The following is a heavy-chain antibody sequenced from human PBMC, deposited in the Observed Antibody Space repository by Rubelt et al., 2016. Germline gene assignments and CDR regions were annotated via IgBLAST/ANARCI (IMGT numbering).Heavy chain of an antibody. CDR3: AREERNWNYDPPNNYGMDV. CDR2: ISGSGGST. V-gene: IGHV3-23*01. CDR1: GFTFSSSA. J-gene: IGHJ6*02. D-gene: IGHD1-7*01. Sequence: AASGFTFSSSAMSWVRQAPGKGLEWVSGISGSGGSTYYADSVKGRFTISRDNAKNSLYLQMNSLRAEDTALYYCAREERNWNYDPPNNYGMDVWGQGTTVTVSS.